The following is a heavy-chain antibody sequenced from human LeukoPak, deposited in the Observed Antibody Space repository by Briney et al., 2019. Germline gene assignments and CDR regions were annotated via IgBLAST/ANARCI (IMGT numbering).Heavy chain of an antibody. CDR2: IYSGGST. V-gene: IGHV3-66*01. J-gene: IGHJ3*02. Sequence: GGSLRLSCAASGLTVGSSFMSWVRQAPGKGLEWVSVIYSGGSTYYADSVRGRFTISRGNSKNTLYLQMNSLRAEDTAVYCCARALTNAGLFDIWGQGTMVTVSS. CDR3: ARALTNAGLFDI. CDR1: GLTVGSSF. D-gene: IGHD2-2*01.